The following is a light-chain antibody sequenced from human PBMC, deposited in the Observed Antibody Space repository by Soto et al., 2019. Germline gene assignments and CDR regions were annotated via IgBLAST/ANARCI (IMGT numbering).Light chain of an antibody. CDR2: KAS. V-gene: IGKV1-5*03. CDR3: QHYNSYPIT. Sequence: DIQMTQSPSTLSASVGDRVTITCRASQSISPWLAWYQQKPGKAPKLLIYKASSFESGVPSRFRGSGSGTEFTLTISSLQPEDFATYYCQHYNSYPITFGQGTRLQMK. J-gene: IGKJ5*01. CDR1: QSISPW.